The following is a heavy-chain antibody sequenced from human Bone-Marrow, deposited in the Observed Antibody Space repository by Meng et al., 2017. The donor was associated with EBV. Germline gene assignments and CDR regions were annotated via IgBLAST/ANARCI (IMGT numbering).Heavy chain of an antibody. Sequence: EVQLVESGXGLVKPGGSLRLSCAASGFDFSTSSMNWVRQAPGRGLEWLSCISDVSDYIYYADSVKGRFTISRDNAENSLYLQMSSLRVEDTAVYYCASGDPLTGIPFDPWGQGTLVTVSS. V-gene: IGHV3-21*01. CDR2: ISDVSDYI. CDR1: GFDFSTSS. J-gene: IGHJ5*02. D-gene: IGHD1-1*01. CDR3: ASGDPLTGIPFDP.